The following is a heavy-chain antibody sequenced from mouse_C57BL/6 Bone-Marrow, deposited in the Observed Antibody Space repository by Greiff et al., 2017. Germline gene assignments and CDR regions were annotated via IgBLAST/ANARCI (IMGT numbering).Heavy chain of an antibody. D-gene: IGHD4-1*01. CDR1: GYTFTDYY. Sequence: QVQLQQSGAELVRPGASVKLSCKASGYTFTDYYINWVKQRPGQGLEWIARIYPGSGNTYYNEKFKGKATLTAEKSSSTAYMQLSSLTSEDSAVYFCARYGGLYWALYAMDYWGQGTSVTVSS. CDR3: ARYGGLYWALYAMDY. J-gene: IGHJ4*01. V-gene: IGHV1-76*01. CDR2: IYPGSGNT.